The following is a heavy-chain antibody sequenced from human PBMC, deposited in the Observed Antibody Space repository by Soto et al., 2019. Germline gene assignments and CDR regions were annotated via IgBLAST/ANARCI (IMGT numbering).Heavy chain of an antibody. CDR2: LTGNCGGT. V-gene: IGHV3-23*01. J-gene: IGHJ5*02. D-gene: IGHD2-2*01. Sequence: EVKLWESGGGLVLPGGSLRLSCEASGFTFSNFGMGWVRQAPGKGLEWVSCLTGNCGGTSYADSVKGRFTISRDTSKNTPSVKMNSLRVDDTAVYYCARGGQYQQPYQFDLWGQGTLVTVSS. CDR1: GFTFSNFG. CDR3: ARGGQYQQPYQFDL.